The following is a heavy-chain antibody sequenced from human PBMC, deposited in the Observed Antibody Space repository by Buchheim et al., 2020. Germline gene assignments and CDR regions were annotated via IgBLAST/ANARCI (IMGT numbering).Heavy chain of an antibody. D-gene: IGHD3-3*01. CDR2: IYYSGST. CDR1: GGSVSSGSYY. CDR3: ARGSSDFWSGYSPLYGMDV. V-gene: IGHV4-61*01. J-gene: IGHJ6*02. Sequence: QVQLQESGPGLVKPSETLSLTCTVSGGSVSSGSYYWSWIRQPPGKGLEWIGYIYYSGSTNYNPSLKSRVTISVDPSKNQFSLKLSSVTAADTAVYYCARGSSDFWSGYSPLYGMDVWGQGTT.